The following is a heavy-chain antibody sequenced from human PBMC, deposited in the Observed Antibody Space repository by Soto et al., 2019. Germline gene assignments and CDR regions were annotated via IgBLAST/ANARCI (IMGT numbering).Heavy chain of an antibody. V-gene: IGHV3-23*01. Sequence: EVQLLESGGGLVQPGGSLRLSCAASGFTFSTYAMNWVRQAPGKGLEWVSVISGGGTYTYDADSVKGRFPISRDNSKNTLFLQMNSLRAEDSAVYYCATGSCSGTSCYSLAFDIWGQGTMVTVSS. J-gene: IGHJ3*02. CDR2: ISGGGTYT. D-gene: IGHD2-2*01. CDR1: GFTFSTYA. CDR3: ATGSCSGTSCYSLAFDI.